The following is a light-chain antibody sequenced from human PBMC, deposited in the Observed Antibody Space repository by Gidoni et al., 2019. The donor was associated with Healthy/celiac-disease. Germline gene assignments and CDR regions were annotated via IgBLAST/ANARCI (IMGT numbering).Light chain of an antibody. CDR2: WAS. CDR1: QIVLYSSNNKNY. V-gene: IGKV4-1*01. Sequence: DILMTQSPDSLAVSLGERATINCKSSQIVLYSSNNKNYLAWYQQKPGQPPKLLIYWASTRESGVPDRFSGSGSGTDFTLTISSLQAEDVAVYYCQQYYSTPWTFGQGTKVEIK. CDR3: QQYYSTPWT. J-gene: IGKJ1*01.